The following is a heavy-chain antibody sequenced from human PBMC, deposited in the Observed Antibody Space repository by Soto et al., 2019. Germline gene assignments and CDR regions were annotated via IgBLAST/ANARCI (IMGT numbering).Heavy chain of an antibody. D-gene: IGHD3-10*01. V-gene: IGHV4-30-2*01. CDR3: ARGGAGSRHPDDAFDI. J-gene: IGHJ3*02. CDR2: IYHSGST. CDR1: GGSISSGGYS. Sequence: SETLSLTCAVSGGSISSGGYSWSWIRQPPGKGLEWIGYIYHSGSTYYNPSLKSRVTISVDRSKNQFSLKLSSVTAADTAVYYXARGGAGSRHPDDAFDIWGQGTMVTVSS.